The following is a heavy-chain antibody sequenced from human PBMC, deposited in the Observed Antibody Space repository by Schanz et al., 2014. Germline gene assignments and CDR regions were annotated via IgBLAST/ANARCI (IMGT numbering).Heavy chain of an antibody. D-gene: IGHD4-4*01. CDR2: IRGKADDYAT. J-gene: IGHJ3*02. CDR1: GFYFSGSA. Sequence: EVQLVESGGGLVQPGGSLKLSCAASGFYFSGSAMHWVRQASGQGLEWVGRIRGKADDYATVYDASVKGRFTISRDDPKNTVHLQMNSLRAEDTAVYFCAKDRWRATVMVDAFDIWGQGTKVTVSS. CDR3: AKDRWRATVMVDAFDI. V-gene: IGHV3-73*01.